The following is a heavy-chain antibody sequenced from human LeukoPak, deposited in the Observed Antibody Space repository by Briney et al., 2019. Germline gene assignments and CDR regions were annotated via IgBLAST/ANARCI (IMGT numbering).Heavy chain of an antibody. Sequence: PSETLSLTCTVSGGSISSYYWSWIRHPPGKGLEWSGYIYYIGSTNSNPSLKSRVTISVDTSKNQFSLKLSSVTAADTAVYYCARGDGAYYYDSSGYYPSLYFDYWGQGTLVTVSS. CDR3: ARGDGAYYYDSSGYYPSLYFDY. D-gene: IGHD3-22*01. V-gene: IGHV4-59*01. CDR2: IYYIGST. J-gene: IGHJ4*02. CDR1: GGSISSYY.